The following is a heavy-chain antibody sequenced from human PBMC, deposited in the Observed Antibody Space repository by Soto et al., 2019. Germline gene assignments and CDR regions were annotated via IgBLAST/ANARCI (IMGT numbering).Heavy chain of an antibody. J-gene: IGHJ4*02. V-gene: IGHV3-73*01. D-gene: IGHD6-19*01. CDR1: GFTFSGSA. CDR2: IRSKPNNYAT. CDR3: TRRAYSSGWYYDY. Sequence: EVQLVESGGGLVQPGGSXKLSCEASGFTFSGSAMHWVRQAPGKGLEWVGRIRSKPNNYATEFAASVQGRFIMSRDDSKSTAYLQMNSLKTEDTAMYYCTRRAYSSGWYYDYWGQGTLVTVSS.